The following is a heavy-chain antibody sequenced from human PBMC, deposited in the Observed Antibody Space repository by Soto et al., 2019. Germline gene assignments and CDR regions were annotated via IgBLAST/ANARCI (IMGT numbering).Heavy chain of an antibody. CDR3: ARESFSASPNFFDY. J-gene: IGHJ4*02. V-gene: IGHV3-11*04. CDR1: GFSFSDYY. Sequence: QVQLVESGGGLVKPGGSLRLSCAASGFSFSDYYMSWIRQAPGKGLEWISYISTSGSTIYYADSVKGRFTISRDDAKNSLYLQMDSLRADDTAVYYCARESFSASPNFFDYWGQGTLVTVSS. CDR2: ISTSGSTI. D-gene: IGHD3-3*02.